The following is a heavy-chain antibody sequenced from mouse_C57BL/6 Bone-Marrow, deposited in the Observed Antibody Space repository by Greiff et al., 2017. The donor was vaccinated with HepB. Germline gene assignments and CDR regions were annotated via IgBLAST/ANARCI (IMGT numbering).Heavy chain of an antibody. D-gene: IGHD1-1*01. CDR1: GFNFSDYY. CDR2: ISNGGGST. CDR3: ARQKYDGSSYDWYFDV. J-gene: IGHJ1*03. Sequence: EVQVVESGGGLVQPGGSLKLSCAASGFNFSDYYMYWVRQTPEKRLEWVAYISNGGGSTYYPDTVKGRFTISRDNAKNTLYLQMSRLKSEDTALYYCARQKYDGSSYDWYFDVGGTGTTVTVSS. V-gene: IGHV5-12*01.